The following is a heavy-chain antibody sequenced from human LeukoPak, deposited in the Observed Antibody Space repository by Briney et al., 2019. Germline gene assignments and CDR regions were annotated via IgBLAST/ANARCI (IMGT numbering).Heavy chain of an antibody. Sequence: GGSLRLSCAASGFSVISNYMNWVRQAPGKGLEWVSLIYGDVDTHYADSVKGRFIISRDNSKDTLHLQMNSLRAEDTAIYYCARGVTVRGGPFDIWGQGTMVTVSS. CDR1: GFSVISNY. V-gene: IGHV3-53*01. J-gene: IGHJ3*02. CDR3: ARGVTVRGGPFDI. CDR2: IYGDVDT. D-gene: IGHD2-21*02.